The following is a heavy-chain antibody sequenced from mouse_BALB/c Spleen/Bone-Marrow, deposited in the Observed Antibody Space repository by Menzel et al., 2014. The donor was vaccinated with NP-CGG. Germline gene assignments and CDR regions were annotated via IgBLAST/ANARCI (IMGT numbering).Heavy chain of an antibody. CDR2: IYPGNSDA. D-gene: IGHD2-4*01. J-gene: IGHJ3*01. Sequence: VQLQQSGTVLARPGASVKMSCKASGYSFISYWMHWVKQRPGQGLEWIGAIYPGNSDASYNQKVKGKAKLTAVTSASTASMELISLTNEDSAVYYCTRWGVYDYDGGFAYWGQGTLVTVSA. CDR1: GYSFISYW. CDR3: TRWGVYDYDGGFAY. V-gene: IGHV1-5*01.